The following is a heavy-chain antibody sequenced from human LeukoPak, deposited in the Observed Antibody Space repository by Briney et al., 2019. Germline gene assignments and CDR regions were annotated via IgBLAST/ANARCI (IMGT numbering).Heavy chain of an antibody. CDR2: IIPIFGTA. CDR3: ATSPGTLDDY. Sequence: SVKVSCKASGGTFSSYAISWVRQAPGQGLEWMGGIIPIFGTANYAQKLQGRVTMTTDTSTSTAYMELRSLRSDDTAVYYCATSPGTLDDYWGQGTLVTVSS. V-gene: IGHV1-69*05. J-gene: IGHJ4*02. CDR1: GGTFSSYA. D-gene: IGHD1-7*01.